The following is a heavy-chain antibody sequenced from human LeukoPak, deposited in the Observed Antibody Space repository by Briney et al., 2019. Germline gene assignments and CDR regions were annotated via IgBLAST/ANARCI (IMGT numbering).Heavy chain of an antibody. CDR2: MYYRGTT. CDR3: AREYSRSVVAGSRPDL. Sequence: PSETLSLTCSVSGGSISSSSYHWGWIRQSPGKRLEWIGSMYYRGTTYENSSLKSRLTLSIDTSNNHFSLKLTSVTAADTAVYFCAREYSRSVVAGSRPDLWGQGLLVTVSS. D-gene: IGHD2-21*01. J-gene: IGHJ4*02. CDR1: GGSISSSSYH. V-gene: IGHV4-39*02.